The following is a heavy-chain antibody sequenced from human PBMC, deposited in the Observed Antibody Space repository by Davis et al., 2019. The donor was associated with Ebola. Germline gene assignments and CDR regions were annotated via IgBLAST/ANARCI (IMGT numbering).Heavy chain of an antibody. Sequence: GGSLRLSCAASGFTFSSYSMNWVRQAPGKGLEWVSYISSSSSTIYYADSVKGRFTISRDNAKNSLYLQMNSLRDEDTAVYYCARGAYYFDSSGYPDYWGQGTLVTVSS. D-gene: IGHD3-22*01. CDR3: ARGAYYFDSSGYPDY. CDR2: ISSSSSTI. J-gene: IGHJ4*02. V-gene: IGHV3-48*02. CDR1: GFTFSSYS.